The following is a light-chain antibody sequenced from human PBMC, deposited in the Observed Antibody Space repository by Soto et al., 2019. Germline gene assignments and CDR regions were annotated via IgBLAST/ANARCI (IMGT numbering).Light chain of an antibody. V-gene: IGKV3-20*01. J-gene: IGKJ1*01. CDR3: QQYDSSWT. Sequence: EIVLTQSPGTLSLSPGERATLSCRASQSVSSNYLAWYQQKPGQAPRLLIYGASSRATDIPDRFSGSGSGTDFTLTISRLEPEDFAVYYCQQYDSSWTFGQGTKVDIK. CDR2: GAS. CDR1: QSVSSNY.